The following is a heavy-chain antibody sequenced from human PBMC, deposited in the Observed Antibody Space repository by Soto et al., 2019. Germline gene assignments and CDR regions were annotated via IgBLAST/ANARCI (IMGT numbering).Heavy chain of an antibody. J-gene: IGHJ4*02. CDR3: AGENDDC. V-gene: IGHV3-30*04. CDR1: GFTFSSYS. CDR2: ISHDGNTI. Sequence: QVQLVESGGGVVQPGTSLRLSCAASGFTFSSYSMHWVRQAPGQGLEWLAVISHDGNTIYYTDSVRGRFTISRDNSRNTLFLQMNNLRAEDTAVYYCAGENDDCWGQGTLVTVSS.